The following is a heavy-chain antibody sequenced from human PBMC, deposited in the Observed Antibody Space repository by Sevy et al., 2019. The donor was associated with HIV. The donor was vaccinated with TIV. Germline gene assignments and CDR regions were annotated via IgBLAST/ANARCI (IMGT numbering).Heavy chain of an antibody. J-gene: IGHJ3*02. D-gene: IGHD3-10*01. CDR1: GYTFTSYY. CDR3: ARDGELLAFDI. V-gene: IGHV1-46*01. CDR2: INPRGGST. Sequence: ASVKVSCKASGYTFTSYYMHWVRQAPGQGLEWMGIINPRGGSTSYAQKFQGRVTMTRDTSTSTVYMELSSLGSEDTAGYYCARDGELLAFDIWGQGTMVTVSS.